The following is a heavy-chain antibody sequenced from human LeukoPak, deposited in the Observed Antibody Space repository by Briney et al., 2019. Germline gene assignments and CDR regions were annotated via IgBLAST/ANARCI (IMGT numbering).Heavy chain of an antibody. V-gene: IGHV1-2*02. CDR2: INPNSGDT. J-gene: IGHJ4*02. CDR1: GYTFTFYY. D-gene: IGHD3-16*01. Sequence: GASVTVSCTASGYTFTFYYMHWVRHAPGQGLEWMGWINPNSGDTKYSQKFQGRVTMTRDTSIRTAYMELTRLRSDDTAVYYCATQRGSYLWGTDFDYWGQGTLVTVSS. CDR3: ATQRGSYLWGTDFDY.